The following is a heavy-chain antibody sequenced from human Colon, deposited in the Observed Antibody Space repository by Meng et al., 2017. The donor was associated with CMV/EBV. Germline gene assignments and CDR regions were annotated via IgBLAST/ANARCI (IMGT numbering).Heavy chain of an antibody. J-gene: IGHJ6*02. CDR3: VRYENLQHGMDV. CDR2: ISSDSSYI. D-gene: IGHD1-1*01. CDR1: GFTFNSYS. Sequence: GGSLRLSCSASGFTFNSYSMNWVRQTPGKGLEWVSSISSDSSYIFYADSVRGRFTISRDNAKKSLYLEMNSLGAEDTAVYYCVRYENLQHGMDVWGQGTTVTVSS. V-gene: IGHV3-21*01.